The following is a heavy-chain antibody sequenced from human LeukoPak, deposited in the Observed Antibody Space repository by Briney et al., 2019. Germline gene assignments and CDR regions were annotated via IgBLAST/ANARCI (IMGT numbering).Heavy chain of an antibody. V-gene: IGHV3-30*03. Sequence: GRSLRLSCAASGFTFSSYGMHWVRQAPGKGLEWVAVISYDGSNKYYADSVKGRFTISRDNSKNTLYLQMNSLRAEDTAVYYCARDRTDHYYDSSGPLDYWGQGTLVTVSS. CDR2: ISYDGSNK. J-gene: IGHJ4*02. D-gene: IGHD3-22*01. CDR1: GFTFSSYG. CDR3: ARDRTDHYYDSSGPLDY.